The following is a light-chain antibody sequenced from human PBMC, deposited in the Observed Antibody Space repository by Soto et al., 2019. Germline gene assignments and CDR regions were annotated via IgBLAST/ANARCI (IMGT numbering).Light chain of an antibody. J-gene: IGLJ2*01. CDR1: SSDVAGYNY. V-gene: IGLV2-8*01. CDR3: SSCAGNNNLV. Sequence: QSALTQPPSASGSPGQSVTISCTGTSSDVAGYNYVSWYQQHPGKAPKLMIYEVSKRPSGVPDRFSGSKSGNTASLTVSGLQAEDEADYCCSSCAGNNNLVFGGGTKLTVL. CDR2: EVS.